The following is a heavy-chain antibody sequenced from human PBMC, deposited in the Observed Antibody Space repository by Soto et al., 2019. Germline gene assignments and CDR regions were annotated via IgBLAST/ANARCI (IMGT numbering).Heavy chain of an antibody. CDR3: ARDKDVLRYFDWYPRSYYYGMDV. CDR2: INPSGGST. J-gene: IGHJ6*02. Sequence: GASVKVSCKASGYTFTSYYMHWVRQAPGQGLEWMGIINPSGGSTSYAQKFQGRVTMTRDTSTSTVYMELSSLRSEDTAVYYCARDKDVLRYFDWYPRSYYYGMDVWGQGTTVTVSS. V-gene: IGHV1-46*01. D-gene: IGHD3-9*01. CDR1: GYTFTSYY.